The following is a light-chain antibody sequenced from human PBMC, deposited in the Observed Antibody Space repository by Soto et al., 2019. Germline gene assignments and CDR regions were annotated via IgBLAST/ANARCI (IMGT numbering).Light chain of an antibody. J-gene: IGLJ2*01. Sequence: QSVLTQPASVSGSPGQSITISCTGTGSDVGGYNYVSWYQQHPGKAPKVMIYDVSNRPSGVSNRFSGSKSGNTASLTISGLQADDEGDYYCSSYTSASSPLVFGGGTKLTVL. V-gene: IGLV2-14*01. CDR2: DVS. CDR1: GSDVGGYNY. CDR3: SSYTSASSPLV.